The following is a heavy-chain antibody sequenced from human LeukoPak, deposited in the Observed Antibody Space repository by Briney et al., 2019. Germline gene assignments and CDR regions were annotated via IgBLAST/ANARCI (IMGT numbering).Heavy chain of an antibody. V-gene: IGHV4-4*07. CDR2: IYTSGST. CDR1: GGSISSYY. J-gene: IGHJ4*02. D-gene: IGHD1-1*01. CDR3: ARGIDSTYHRVFDY. Sequence: SETLSLTCTVSGGSISSYYWSWIRQPAGKGLEWMGRIYTSGSTNYNPSLKSRVTMSVDTSKNQFSLKLSSVTAADTAVYYCARGIDSTYHRVFDYGGQGTLVTVSS.